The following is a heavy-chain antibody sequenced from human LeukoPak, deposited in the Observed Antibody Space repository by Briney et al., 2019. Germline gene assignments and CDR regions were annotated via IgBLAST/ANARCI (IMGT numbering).Heavy chain of an antibody. D-gene: IGHD6-6*01. V-gene: IGHV3-66*01. CDR1: GFTVSSNY. CDR2: IYSGGST. Sequence: PAGSLRLSCAASGFTVSSNYMSWVRQAPGKGLEWVSVIYSGGSTYYADSVKGRFTISRDNSKNTLYLQMNSLRAEDTAVYYCASGFSSSPYFDYWGQGTLVTVSS. CDR3: ASGFSSSPYFDY. J-gene: IGHJ4*02.